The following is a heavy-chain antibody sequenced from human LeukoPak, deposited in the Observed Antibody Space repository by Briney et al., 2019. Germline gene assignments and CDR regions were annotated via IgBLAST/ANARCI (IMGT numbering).Heavy chain of an antibody. CDR2: ISSSSSYI. CDR1: GFTFISYS. CDR3: ARDYSVLNWFDP. Sequence: GGSLRLSCAASGFTFISYSMKWVRQAPGKGLEWVSSISSSSSYIYYADSVKGRFTISRDNAKNSLYLQMNSLRAEDTAVYYCARDYSVLNWFDPWGQGTLVAVSS. V-gene: IGHV3-21*01. J-gene: IGHJ5*02. D-gene: IGHD2-21*01.